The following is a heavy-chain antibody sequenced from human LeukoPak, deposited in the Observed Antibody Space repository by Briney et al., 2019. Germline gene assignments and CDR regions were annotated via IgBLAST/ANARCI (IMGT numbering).Heavy chain of an antibody. V-gene: IGHV4-59*01. CDR2: IYYSGST. CDR1: SGSISSYY. Sequence: SETLSLTCTVSSGSISSYYWSWIRQPPGKGLEWIGYIYYSGSTNYNPSLKSRVTISVDTSKNQFSLKLSSVTAADTAVYYCARLRARTYSLDYWGQGTLVTVSS. J-gene: IGHJ4*02. CDR3: ARLRARTYSLDY. D-gene: IGHD2-21*01.